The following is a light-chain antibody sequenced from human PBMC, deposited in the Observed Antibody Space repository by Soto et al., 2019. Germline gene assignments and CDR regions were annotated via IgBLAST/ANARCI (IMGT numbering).Light chain of an antibody. CDR1: QSISTY. CDR3: QPYNSYGT. V-gene: IGKV1-5*03. J-gene: IGKJ1*01. Sequence: DIQMTQSPSTLSASVGDRVTITCRASQSISTYLAWYRHKPGEAPKLLIYKASTLERGVPSRFSGSGSGTDFTLTISSLQPDDFATYYCQPYNSYGTFGQGTKVDI. CDR2: KAS.